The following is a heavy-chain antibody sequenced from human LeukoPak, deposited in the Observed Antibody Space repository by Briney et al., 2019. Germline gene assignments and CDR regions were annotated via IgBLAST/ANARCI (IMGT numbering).Heavy chain of an antibody. CDR2: VSPSGGST. V-gene: IGHV1-46*01. CDR1: GFTFSSYY. CDR3: ARDNSVRDEAWWFNP. Sequence: ASVKVSCKAFGFTFSSYYVHPLQHAPSPCTERMGVVSPSGGSTTYAQKFQGRVTLTRDMSTSTDYLELSTLRSVDTAVYYCARDNSVRDEAWWFNPWGQGTLVTVSS. J-gene: IGHJ5*02. D-gene: IGHD5-24*01.